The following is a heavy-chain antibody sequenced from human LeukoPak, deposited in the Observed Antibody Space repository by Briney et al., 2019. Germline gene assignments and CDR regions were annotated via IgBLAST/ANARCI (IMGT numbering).Heavy chain of an antibody. CDR1: GGSISSYY. V-gene: IGHV4-59*01. CDR3: ARGKPDILTADP. Sequence: PSETLSLTCTVSGGSISSYYWSWIRQPPGKGLEWIGYIYYSGSTNYNPSLKSRVTISVDTSKNQFSLKLSSVTAADTAVYYCARGKPDILTADPWGQGKLVSVSS. J-gene: IGHJ5*02. CDR2: IYYSGST. D-gene: IGHD3-9*01.